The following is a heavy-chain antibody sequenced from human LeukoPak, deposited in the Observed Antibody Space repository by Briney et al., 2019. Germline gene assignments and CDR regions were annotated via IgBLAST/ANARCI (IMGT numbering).Heavy chain of an antibody. D-gene: IGHD6-13*01. Sequence: GGSLRLSCAASGFTFSSYAMSWVRQAPGKGLEWVSGISWNSGSIGYADSVKGRFTISRDNAKNSLYLQMNSLRAEDTALYYCAKDISSSWSGDLDYWGQGTLVTVSS. CDR3: AKDISSSWSGDLDY. CDR2: ISWNSGSI. V-gene: IGHV3-9*01. CDR1: GFTFSSYA. J-gene: IGHJ4*02.